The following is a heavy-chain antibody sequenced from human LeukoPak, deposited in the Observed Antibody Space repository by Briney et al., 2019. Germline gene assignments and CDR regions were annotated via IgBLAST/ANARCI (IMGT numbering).Heavy chain of an antibody. CDR2: IKSKTDGGTT. J-gene: IGHJ6*02. Sequence: DPGGSLRLSCAASGFTFINAWMSWVRQAPGKGLEWVGRIKSKTDGGTTDYAAPVKGRLTISRDDSKNTLYLQMNSLKTEDTAVYYCTTTESGSYFYYYYYGMDVWGQGTTVTVSS. CDR1: GFTFINAW. CDR3: TTTESGSYFYYYYYGMDV. V-gene: IGHV3-15*01. D-gene: IGHD1-26*01.